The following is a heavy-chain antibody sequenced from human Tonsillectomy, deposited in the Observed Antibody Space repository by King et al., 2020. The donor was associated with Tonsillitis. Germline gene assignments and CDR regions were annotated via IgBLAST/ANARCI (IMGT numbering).Heavy chain of an antibody. D-gene: IGHD6-19*01. CDR2: INPSGGRT. CDR3: ARGWLAGALDF. V-gene: IGHV1-46*03. J-gene: IGHJ4*02. CDR1: GYSFTSRY. Sequence: VQLVESGAEVKKPGASVKVSCKASGYSFTSRYMHWVRQAPGQGLEWMGIINPSGGRTSYAQKFQGRVTLTRDTSTTTVYMELSSLRPDDTAVFYCARGWLAGALDFWGPGTLAT.